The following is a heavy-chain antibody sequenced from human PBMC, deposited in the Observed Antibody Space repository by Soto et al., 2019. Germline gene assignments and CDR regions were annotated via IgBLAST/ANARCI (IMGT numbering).Heavy chain of an antibody. CDR3: ARAPTYYDFRSGYYFRPGPFDP. Sequence: SETMSLTCAVYGGSFSGYYWSWIRQPPGKGLEWIGEINHSGSTNYNPSLKSRVTISVDTSKNQFSLKLSSVTAADTAVYYCARAPTYYDFRSGYYFRPGPFDPWGQGTLVTVSS. J-gene: IGHJ5*02. CDR2: INHSGST. CDR1: GGSFSGYY. V-gene: IGHV4-34*01. D-gene: IGHD3-3*01.